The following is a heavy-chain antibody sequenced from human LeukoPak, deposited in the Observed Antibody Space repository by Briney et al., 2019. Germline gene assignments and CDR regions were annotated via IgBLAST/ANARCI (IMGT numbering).Heavy chain of an antibody. CDR1: GFTFSTYA. CDR3: AKDEGSCRGYLLGVDS. V-gene: IGHV3-23*01. D-gene: IGHD5-12*01. CDR2: ISGSGGIT. J-gene: IGHJ5*01. Sequence: GGSLRLSCAGSGFTFSTYAMNWVRQAAGKGLEWVSAISGSGGITYYADSVKGRFTISRDNSKNTLSLQMNGLTAEDTAVYYCAKDEGSCRGYLLGVDSWGQGTLVTVSS.